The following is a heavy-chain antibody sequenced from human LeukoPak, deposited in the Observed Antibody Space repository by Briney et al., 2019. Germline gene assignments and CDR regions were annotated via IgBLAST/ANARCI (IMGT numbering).Heavy chain of an antibody. D-gene: IGHD2-15*01. Sequence: GGSLRLSCAASGFTFSSYAMSWVRQAPGKGLEWVSAISASGDTTYYADSVKGRFTISRDNSKNTLYLQTNSLRAEDTAVYYCARSEQFCGGGNCYRYFDYWGQGTLVTVSS. CDR3: ARSEQFCGGGNCYRYFDY. V-gene: IGHV3-23*01. J-gene: IGHJ4*02. CDR2: ISASGDTT. CDR1: GFTFSSYA.